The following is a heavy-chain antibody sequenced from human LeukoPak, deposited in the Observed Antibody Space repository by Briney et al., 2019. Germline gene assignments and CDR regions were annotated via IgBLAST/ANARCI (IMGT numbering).Heavy chain of an antibody. Sequence: ASVKVSCKASGYTFTSYGMSWVRQAPGQGLEWMGWMNANSGNTGYAQKFQGRVTITRNTSISTAYMELSRLRSEDTAVYYCASVWGSYNYYYYYMDVWGKGTTVTVSS. CDR3: ASVWGSYNYYYYYMDV. V-gene: IGHV1-8*03. CDR1: GYTFTSYG. D-gene: IGHD3-16*01. CDR2: MNANSGNT. J-gene: IGHJ6*03.